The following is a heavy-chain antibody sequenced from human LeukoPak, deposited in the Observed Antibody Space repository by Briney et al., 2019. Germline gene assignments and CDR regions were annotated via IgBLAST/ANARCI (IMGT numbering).Heavy chain of an antibody. CDR2: IYYSGST. J-gene: IGHJ4*02. CDR1: GGSISSSNW. CDR3: ARSSMVRGTDY. V-gene: IGHV4-30-4*01. Sequence: SGTLSLTCAVSGGSISSSNWWSWIRQPPGKGLEWIGYIYYSGSTYYNPSLKSRVTISVDTSKNQFSLKLSSVTAADTAVYYCARSSMVRGTDYWGQGTLVTVSS. D-gene: IGHD3-10*01.